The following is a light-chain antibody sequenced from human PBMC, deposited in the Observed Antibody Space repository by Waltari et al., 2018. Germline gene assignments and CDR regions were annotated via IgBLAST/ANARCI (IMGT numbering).Light chain of an antibody. J-gene: IGKJ5*01. Sequence: EIVLTQSPATLSLSPGERANLSCRATHSVNTYLAWFQQKPGQAPRLLIYDAFKRATGIPARFSGSGSGTDFTLTIGSLEPEDFAIYYCQQRSSWPITFGQGTRLEIK. CDR1: HSVNTY. V-gene: IGKV3-11*01. CDR2: DAF. CDR3: QQRSSWPIT.